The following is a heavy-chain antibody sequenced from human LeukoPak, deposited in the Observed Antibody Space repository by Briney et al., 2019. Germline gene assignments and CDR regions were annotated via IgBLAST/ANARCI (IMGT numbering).Heavy chain of an antibody. CDR1: GGSFSGYY. J-gene: IGHJ5*02. CDR2: INHSGST. CDR3: ARGSYDFWSGYRRGNWFDP. D-gene: IGHD3-3*01. Sequence: ASETLSLTCAVYGGSFSGYYWSWIRQPPGKGLEWIGEINHSGSTNYNPSLKSRVTISVDTSKNQFSLKLSSVTAADTAVYYCARGSYDFWSGYRRGNWFDPWGQGTLVTVSS. V-gene: IGHV4-34*01.